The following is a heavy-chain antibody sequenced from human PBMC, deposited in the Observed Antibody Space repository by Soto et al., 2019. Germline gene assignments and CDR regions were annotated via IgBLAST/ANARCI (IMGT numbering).Heavy chain of an antibody. V-gene: IGHV3-7*05. CDR2: IDGAGSDK. J-gene: IGHJ4*02. CDR3: AGDPKWNCYFDY. D-gene: IGHD1-7*01. CDR1: EFTFSTYW. Sequence: GGSLRLSCAASEFTFSTYWMTWVRQALGKGLEWVANIDGAGSDKNYADSVKGRFIISRDNAKRSLYLQMNSLRAEDTAVYYCAGDPKWNCYFDYWGQATLVTVSS.